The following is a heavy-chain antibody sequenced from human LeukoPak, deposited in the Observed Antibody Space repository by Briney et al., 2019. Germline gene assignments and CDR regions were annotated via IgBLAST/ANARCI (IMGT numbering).Heavy chain of an antibody. CDR2: IKHSGST. Sequence: PSETLSLTCTVSGGSIRSHYWSWIRQPPGKGLEWIGEIKHSGSTNYNPSLKSRVTISVDTSKKQFSLKLSSVTAADTAVYYCARDVGAAAGLPPFDYWGQGTLVTVSS. D-gene: IGHD6-13*01. J-gene: IGHJ4*02. CDR1: GGSIRSHY. V-gene: IGHV4-34*01. CDR3: ARDVGAAAGLPPFDY.